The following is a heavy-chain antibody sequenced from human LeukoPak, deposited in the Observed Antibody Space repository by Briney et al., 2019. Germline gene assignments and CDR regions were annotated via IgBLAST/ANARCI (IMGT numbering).Heavy chain of an antibody. D-gene: IGHD6-6*01. J-gene: IGHJ4*02. V-gene: IGHV3-23*01. Sequence: GGSLRLSCAASGFTFSSYAMSWVRQAPGKGLEWVSLISGSGGSTYYADSVRGRFTISRDNSKNTLYLLMNSLRVEDTAVYYCAKNPRTAALPTYFDSWGQGTLVTVSS. CDR2: ISGSGGST. CDR3: AKNPRTAALPTYFDS. CDR1: GFTFSSYA.